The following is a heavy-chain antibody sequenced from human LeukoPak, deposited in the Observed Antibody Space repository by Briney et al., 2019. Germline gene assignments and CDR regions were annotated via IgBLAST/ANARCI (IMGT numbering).Heavy chain of an antibody. CDR1: GYTFTSYY. CDR2: INPSGGST. Sequence: ASVKVFCKASGYTFTSYYMHWVRQAPGQGLEWMGIINPSGGSTSYAQKFQGRVTMTRDTSTSTVYMELSSLRSEDTAVYYCARAGEWSSIKYYFDYWGQGTLVTVSS. V-gene: IGHV1-46*01. D-gene: IGHD3-3*01. CDR3: ARAGEWSSIKYYFDY. J-gene: IGHJ4*02.